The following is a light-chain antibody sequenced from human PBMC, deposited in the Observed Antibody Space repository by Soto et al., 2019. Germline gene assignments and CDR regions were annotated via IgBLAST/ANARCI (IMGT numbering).Light chain of an antibody. CDR1: QTVSSSY. CDR2: GAS. J-gene: IGKJ2*01. V-gene: IGKV3-20*01. Sequence: EIVLTQSPGTLSLSPGERATLSCRASQTVSSSYLAWYQQKPGQAPRLLIYGASTRATGIPGRFSGSASGTDFTLTISRLEPEDFAVYYCQQYGPSPPYTFGQGTNLEIK. CDR3: QQYGPSPPYT.